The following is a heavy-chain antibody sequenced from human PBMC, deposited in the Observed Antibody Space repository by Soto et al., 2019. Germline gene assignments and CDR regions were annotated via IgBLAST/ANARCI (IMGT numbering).Heavy chain of an antibody. CDR3: ARTRLMYSGAPYGMDV. D-gene: IGHD2-8*01. Sequence: GESLKISCKGSGYSFTSYWIGWVRQMPGKGLEWMGIIYPGDSDTRYSPSFQGQVTISADKSISTAYLQWSSLKASDTAVYYCARTRLMYSGAPYGMDVWGQGTTVTVSS. CDR2: IYPGDSDT. CDR1: GYSFTSYW. J-gene: IGHJ6*02. V-gene: IGHV5-51*01.